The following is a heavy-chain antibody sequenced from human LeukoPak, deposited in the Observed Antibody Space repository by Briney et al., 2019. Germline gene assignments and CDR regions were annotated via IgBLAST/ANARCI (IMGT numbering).Heavy chain of an antibody. CDR1: GFTFSSYS. Sequence: PGGSLRLSCAASGFTFSSYSMNWVRQAPGKGLEWVSYISSSSSTIYYADSVKGRFTISRDNAKNSLYLQMNSLRAEDTAVYYCARGGGKDYYDSSGYFGRYYYYYGMDVWGQGTTVTVSS. D-gene: IGHD3-22*01. V-gene: IGHV3-48*04. CDR3: ARGGGKDYYDSSGYFGRYYYYYGMDV. J-gene: IGHJ6*02. CDR2: ISSSSSTI.